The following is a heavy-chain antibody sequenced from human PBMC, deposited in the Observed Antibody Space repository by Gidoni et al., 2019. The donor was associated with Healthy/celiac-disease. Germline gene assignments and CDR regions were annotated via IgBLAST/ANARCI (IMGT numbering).Heavy chain of an antibody. Sequence: QVQLVQSGAEVKKPGASVKVYCKASGYTFTSYDINWVRQATGQGLEWMGWMNPNSGNTGYAQKFQGRVTMTRNTSISTAYMELSSLRSEDTAVYYCARGITYYDFWSGYYDPYYFDYWGQGTLVTVSS. D-gene: IGHD3-3*01. J-gene: IGHJ4*02. V-gene: IGHV1-8*01. CDR1: GYTFTSYD. CDR3: ARGITYYDFWSGYYDPYYFDY. CDR2: MNPNSGNT.